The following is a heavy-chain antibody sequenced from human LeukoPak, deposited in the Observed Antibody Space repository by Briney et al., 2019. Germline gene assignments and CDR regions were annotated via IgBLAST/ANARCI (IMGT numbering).Heavy chain of an antibody. Sequence: HPGGSPRLSCAASGFTFDDYAMHWVRQAPGKGLEWVSGISWNSGSIGYADSVKGRFTISRDNAKNSLYLQMNSLRAGDMALYYCAKDGVYYGSGSYSYYFDYWGQGTLVTVSS. J-gene: IGHJ4*02. CDR3: AKDGVYYGSGSYSYYFDY. CDR1: GFTFDDYA. V-gene: IGHV3-9*03. CDR2: ISWNSGSI. D-gene: IGHD3-10*01.